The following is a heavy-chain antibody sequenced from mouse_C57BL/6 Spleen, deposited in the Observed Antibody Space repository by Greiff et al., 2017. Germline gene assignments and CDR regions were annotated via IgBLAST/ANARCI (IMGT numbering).Heavy chain of an antibody. D-gene: IGHD2-3*01. CDR3: AGEFYGGYRDYYFDY. Sequence: QVQLQQPGAELVRPGSSVKLSCKVSGYTFTSYWMHWVKQRPIQGLEWIGNIDPSDSETHYNQKFKDKAPLTVDKSSSTAYMQLSSLTSEDSAVDYGAGEFYGGYRDYYFDYGGQGTTLTVSS. V-gene: IGHV1-52*01. J-gene: IGHJ2*01. CDR1: GYTFTSYW. CDR2: IDPSDSET.